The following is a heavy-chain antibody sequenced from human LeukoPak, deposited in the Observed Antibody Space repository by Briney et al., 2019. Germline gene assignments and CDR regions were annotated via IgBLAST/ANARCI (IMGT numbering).Heavy chain of an antibody. CDR2: IWYDGSNK. CDR1: GFTFSGYG. J-gene: IGHJ6*02. Sequence: PGGSLRLSCAASGFTFSGYGMHWVRQAPGKGLEWVAVIWYDGSNKYYADSVKGRFTISRDNSKNTLYLQMGSLRAEDMAVYYCARGNRGNYYYGMDVWGQGTTVTVSS. V-gene: IGHV3-33*01. CDR3: ARGNRGNYYYGMDV.